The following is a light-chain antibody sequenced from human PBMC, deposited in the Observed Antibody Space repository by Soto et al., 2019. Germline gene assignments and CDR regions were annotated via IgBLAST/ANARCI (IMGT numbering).Light chain of an antibody. CDR1: QTISSW. J-gene: IGKJ1*01. CDR3: QHYNSYSEA. Sequence: DIQMTQSPSTLSGSVGDRVIITCRASQTISSWLAWYQQKPGKAPKLLIYKASTLKIGVPSRVSGSGSGTEFTLTISSLQPDDVATYYCQHYNSYSEAFGQGTKVELK. V-gene: IGKV1-5*03. CDR2: KAS.